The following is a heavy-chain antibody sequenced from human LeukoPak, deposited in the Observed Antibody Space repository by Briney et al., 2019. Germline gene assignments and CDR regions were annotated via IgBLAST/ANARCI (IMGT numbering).Heavy chain of an antibody. D-gene: IGHD3-3*01. J-gene: IGHJ5*02. CDR1: GGSISSSSYY. CDR2: IYYSGST. CDR3: ARHPRTIRFLARANWFDP. V-gene: IGHV4-39*01. Sequence: SETLSLTCTVSGGSISSSSYYWGWIRQPPGKGLGWIGSIYYSGSTYYNPSLKSRVTISVDTSKNQFSLKLSSVTAADTAVYYCARHPRTIRFLARANWFDPWGQGTLVTVSS.